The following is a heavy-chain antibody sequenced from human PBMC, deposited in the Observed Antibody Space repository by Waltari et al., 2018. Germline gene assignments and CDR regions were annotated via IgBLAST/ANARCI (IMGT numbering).Heavy chain of an antibody. D-gene: IGHD6-13*01. J-gene: IGHJ3*02. CDR2: LYFAGST. CDR3: AREVGGSSWSTTPRGDAFDI. CDR1: GDSIGSGYEY. V-gene: IGHV4-39*07. Sequence: QLQLRESGPGLLKPSETLSLTCSVSGDSIGSGYEYWGWIRQAPGKGLEWIGSLYFAGSTYYNPSLKRRLTISVDTSKNQFSLRLSSVTAADTAVYYCAREVGGSSWSTTPRGDAFDIWGQGTMVTVSS.